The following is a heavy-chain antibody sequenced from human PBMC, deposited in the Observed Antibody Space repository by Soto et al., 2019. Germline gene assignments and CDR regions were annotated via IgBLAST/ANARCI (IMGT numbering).Heavy chain of an antibody. J-gene: IGHJ5*02. Sequence: SETLSLTCTVSGGSISSYYWSWIRQPPGKGLEWIGYIYYSGSTNYNPSLKSRVTISVDTSKNQFSLKLSSVTAADTAVYYCARSPERITIFGVAPITWFDPWGQGTLVNVSS. CDR1: GGSISSYY. CDR3: ARSPERITIFGVAPITWFDP. CDR2: IYYSGST. D-gene: IGHD3-3*01. V-gene: IGHV4-59*08.